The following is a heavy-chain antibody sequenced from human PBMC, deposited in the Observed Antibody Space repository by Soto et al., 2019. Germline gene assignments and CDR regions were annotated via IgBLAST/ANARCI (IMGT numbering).Heavy chain of an antibody. CDR2: IYYSGST. CDR1: GGSISSYY. CDR3: ASSIRSRWLDY. Sequence: SETLSLTCTVSGGSISSYYWSWIRQPPGKGLEWIGYIYYSGSTNYNPSLKSRVTISVDTSKNQFSLRLGSVTAADTAVYYCASSIRSRWLDYWGQGTLVTVSS. V-gene: IGHV4-59*01. J-gene: IGHJ4*02. D-gene: IGHD6-19*01.